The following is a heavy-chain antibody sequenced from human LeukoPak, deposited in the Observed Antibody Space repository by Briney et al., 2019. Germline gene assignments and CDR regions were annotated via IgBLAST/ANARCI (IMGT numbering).Heavy chain of an antibody. J-gene: IGHJ4*02. D-gene: IGHD2-15*01. CDR3: ARSGGVASYYFDY. CDR1: GGSTRSYY. V-gene: IGHV4-4*08. Sequence: SETLSLTCTVSGGSTRSYYWSWIRQPPGKGLEWIGYIFPSDGTNYNPSLKSRVTISVDTSKNQFSLKLSSVTAADTAVYYCARSGGVASYYFDYWGQGTLVTVSS. CDR2: IFPSDGT.